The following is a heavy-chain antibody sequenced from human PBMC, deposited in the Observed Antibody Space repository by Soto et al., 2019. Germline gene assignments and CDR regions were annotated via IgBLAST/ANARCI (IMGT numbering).Heavy chain of an antibody. CDR3: THSPSAYGDHAEYFLN. CDR1: GFSLTSSGVA. Sequence: QITLKESGPTLVKPTQTLTLTCTFSGFSLTSSGVAVGWIRQPPGKALEWLALIYWDDNKRYSPSLKTRLTITKDTSKNQVVLIMANVDPLDTATYYCTHSPSAYGDHAEYFLNWGPGTLVTVSS. V-gene: IGHV2-5*02. D-gene: IGHD4-17*01. CDR2: IYWDDNK. J-gene: IGHJ1*01.